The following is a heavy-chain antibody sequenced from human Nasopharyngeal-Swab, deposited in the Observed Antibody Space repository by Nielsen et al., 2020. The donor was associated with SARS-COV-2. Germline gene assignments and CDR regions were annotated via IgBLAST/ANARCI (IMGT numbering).Heavy chain of an antibody. CDR3: ARQVTHYYGSGSYYTQFDY. CDR1: GSSFTSYW. V-gene: IGHV5-51*01. Sequence: GESLKISCQGSGSSFTSYWIGWVRQMPGKGLEWMGIIYPGDSDTRYSPSFQGQVTISADKSISTAYLQWSSLKASGTAMYYCARQVTHYYGSGSYYTQFDYWGQGTLVTVSS. J-gene: IGHJ4*02. D-gene: IGHD3-10*01. CDR2: IYPGDSDT.